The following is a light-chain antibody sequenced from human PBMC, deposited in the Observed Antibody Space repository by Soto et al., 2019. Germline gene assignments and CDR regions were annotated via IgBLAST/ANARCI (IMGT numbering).Light chain of an antibody. Sequence: EIVLTQSPGTLSLSPGERATLSCRASQSISSSYSAWYQPKPGRAPRHLIYGASSRATGSPDRFSDSGSGTDFTLTISRLEPEDFAVYYCQQYGSSTGTFGQGTKLELK. CDR2: GAS. V-gene: IGKV3-20*01. J-gene: IGKJ2*02. CDR1: QSISSSY. CDR3: QQYGSSTGT.